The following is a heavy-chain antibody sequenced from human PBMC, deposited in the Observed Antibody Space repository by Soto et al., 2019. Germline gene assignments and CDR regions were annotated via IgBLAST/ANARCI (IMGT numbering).Heavy chain of an antibody. CDR1: GFTFSNYA. CDR2: ISGSGDSP. D-gene: IGHD6-19*01. V-gene: IGHV3-23*01. J-gene: IGHJ4*02. CDR3: AKEGTSGLYYFEY. Sequence: GGSLRLSCAASGFTFSNYAMSWVRQAPGKGLEWVSIISGSGDSPYYADSVKGRFTISRDNSRNTLYLQMNSLRAGDSAKYYCAKEGTSGLYYFEYWGQGTLVTVSS.